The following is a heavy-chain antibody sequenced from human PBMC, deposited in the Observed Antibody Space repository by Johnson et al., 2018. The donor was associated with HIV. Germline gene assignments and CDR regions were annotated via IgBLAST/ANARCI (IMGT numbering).Heavy chain of an antibody. D-gene: IGHD3-22*01. CDR2: ISYDGSNK. J-gene: IGHJ3*02. CDR1: GFTFSSYA. V-gene: IGHV3-30-3*01. Sequence: QVQLVESGGGVVQPGRSLRLSCAASGFTFSSYAMHWVRQAPGKGLEWVAVISYDGSNKYYADSVKGRFTISRDNSKNTLYLQMNSLRAEDTAVYYCARESGGYYDSSAREALDIWSQGTMVTVSS. CDR3: ARESGGYYDSSAREALDI.